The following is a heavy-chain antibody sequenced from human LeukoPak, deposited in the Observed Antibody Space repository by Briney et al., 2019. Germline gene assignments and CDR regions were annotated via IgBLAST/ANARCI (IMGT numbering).Heavy chain of an antibody. J-gene: IGHJ3*02. CDR1: GFTFSSYA. V-gene: IGHV3-30*04. D-gene: IGHD3-9*01. CDR2: ISYDGSNK. Sequence: PGGSLRLSCAASGFTFSSYAMHWVRQAPGKGLEWVAVISYDGSNKYYADSVKGRFTIYRDNSKNTLYLQMNSLGGEDTAVYYCAKGRWGLTINNFDIWGQGRMVTVSS. CDR3: AKGRWGLTINNFDI.